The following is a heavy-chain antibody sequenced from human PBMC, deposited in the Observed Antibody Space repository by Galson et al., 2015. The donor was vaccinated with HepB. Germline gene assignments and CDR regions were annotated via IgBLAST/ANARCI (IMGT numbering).Heavy chain of an antibody. CDR3: ARDHQYGMDV. CDR1: GFTFSTYA. J-gene: IGHJ6*02. D-gene: IGHD2-2*01. Sequence: SLRLSCAASGFTFSTYAMHWVRQAPGKGLEWVALISYDGIKKYYADSVKGRFTISRDNSKNSLYLQMNSLRVEDTAVYYCARDHQYGMDVWGQGTTVTVSS. V-gene: IGHV3-30-3*01. CDR2: ISYDGIKK.